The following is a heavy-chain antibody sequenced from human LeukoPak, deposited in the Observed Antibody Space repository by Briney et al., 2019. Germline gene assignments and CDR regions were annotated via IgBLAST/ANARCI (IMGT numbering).Heavy chain of an antibody. V-gene: IGHV1-18*01. D-gene: IGHD2-15*01. Sequence: GASVKVSCKASGYTFTSYGISWVRQAPGQGLEWMGWISAYNGNTNYAQKLQGRVTMTTDTSTSTAYMELRSLRSDDTAVYYCARDPRDLFRRYCGGGSCYGSDPWGQGTLVTVSS. CDR3: ARDPRDLFRRYCGGGSCYGSDP. J-gene: IGHJ5*02. CDR1: GYTFTSYG. CDR2: ISAYNGNT.